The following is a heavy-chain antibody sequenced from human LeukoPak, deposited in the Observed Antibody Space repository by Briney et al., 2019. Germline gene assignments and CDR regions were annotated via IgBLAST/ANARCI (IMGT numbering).Heavy chain of an antibody. D-gene: IGHD6-19*01. J-gene: IGHJ6*03. CDR2: IYTSGST. V-gene: IGHV4-4*07. CDR1: GGSISSYY. CDR3: ARVPLAVAGTNYYYYMDV. Sequence: SETLSLTCTVSGGSISSYYWSWIRQPAGKGLEWIGRIYTSGSTNYNPSLKSRVTMSVDTSKNQFSLKLSSVTAADTAVYYCARVPLAVAGTNYYYYMDVWGKGTTVTVSS.